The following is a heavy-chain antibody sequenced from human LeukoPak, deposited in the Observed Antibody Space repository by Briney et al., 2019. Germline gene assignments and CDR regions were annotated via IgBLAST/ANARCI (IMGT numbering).Heavy chain of an antibody. CDR2: INSDGSST. D-gene: IGHD5-18*01. CDR3: ARTPPETAVVDY. CDR1: GLIFSSYW. V-gene: IGHV3-74*01. Sequence: GGSLRLSCAASGLIFSSYWMHWVRQAPGKGLVWVSRINSDGSSTNYADSVKGRFTISRDNAKNTLYLQMNSLRAEDTAVYYCARTPPETAVVDYWGQGTLVTVSS. J-gene: IGHJ4*02.